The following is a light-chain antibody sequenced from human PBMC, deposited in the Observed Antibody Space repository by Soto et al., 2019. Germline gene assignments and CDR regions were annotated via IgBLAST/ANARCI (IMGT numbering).Light chain of an antibody. CDR1: EDVSNY. CDR2: DVS. CDR3: QQRYNWPRT. Sequence: DIVLTQSPATLSLSPGERATLSCRSREDVSNYLAWYQQKPGQSPRLLIYDVSNTATGIPARFSGSGSGADFTLTISSLEPDDFAVYYCQQRYNWPRTFGQGTKVEI. V-gene: IGKV3-11*01. J-gene: IGKJ1*01.